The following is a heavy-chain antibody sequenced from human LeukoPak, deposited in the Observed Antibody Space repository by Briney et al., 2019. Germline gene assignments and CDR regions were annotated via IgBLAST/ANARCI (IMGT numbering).Heavy chain of an antibody. CDR2: INTDGSGT. D-gene: IGHD6-6*01. V-gene: IGHV3-74*01. Sequence: GGSLRLSCAASGFTFSSYWMHWVRRAPGKGLVWVSRINTDGSGTTYADSVKGRFTISRDNAKNTLHLQMTSLRAEDTAVYYCARAYSSSSGRGFDSWGQGTLVTVSS. J-gene: IGHJ4*02. CDR3: ARAYSSSSGRGFDS. CDR1: GFTFSSYW.